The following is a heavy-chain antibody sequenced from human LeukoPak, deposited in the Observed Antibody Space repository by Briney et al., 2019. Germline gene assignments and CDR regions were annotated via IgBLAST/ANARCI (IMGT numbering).Heavy chain of an antibody. D-gene: IGHD3-3*01. CDR3: AKQGTNDFWSGYYGRGDHFDY. V-gene: IGHV3-33*06. J-gene: IGHJ4*02. CDR1: GFTFSSYG. CDR2: IWYDGSNK. Sequence: GGSLRLSCAASGFTFSSYGMHWVRQAPGKGLEWVAVIWYDGSNKYYADSVKGRFTISRDNSKNTLYLQMNSLRAEDTAVYYCAKQGTNDFWSGYYGRGDHFDYWGQGTLVTVSS.